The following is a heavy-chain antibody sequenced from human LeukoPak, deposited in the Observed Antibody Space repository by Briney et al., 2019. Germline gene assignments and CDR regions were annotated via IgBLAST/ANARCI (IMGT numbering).Heavy chain of an antibody. CDR1: GYSFPSYW. D-gene: IGHD1-26*01. J-gene: IGHJ4*02. CDR2: IAPSDSYT. Sequence: GESLKISCKVSGYSFPSYWITWVRQVPGKGLEWMGRIAPSDSYTNYNPSFEGHVTMSVEKSITTVYLQWSSLKASDTAMYYCARGMGSGSSKGEFDYWGQGTLVTVSS. V-gene: IGHV5-10-1*01. CDR3: ARGMGSGSSKGEFDY.